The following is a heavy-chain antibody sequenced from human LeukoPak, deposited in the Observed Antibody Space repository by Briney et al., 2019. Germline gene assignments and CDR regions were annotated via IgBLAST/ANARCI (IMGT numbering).Heavy chain of an antibody. CDR1: GVSFDTYA. Sequence: GRSLRLSCAASGVSFDTYAIHWVRQAPGQGLEWVALIWHDGSHKFYSNSVRGQFTISRDNSKNKVYLQMNNLRPDDTAVYYCAREIFGSGSYPDLWGEGTLVSVSS. D-gene: IGHD3-10*01. CDR3: AREIFGSGSYPDL. V-gene: IGHV3-33*01. J-gene: IGHJ4*02. CDR2: IWHDGSHK.